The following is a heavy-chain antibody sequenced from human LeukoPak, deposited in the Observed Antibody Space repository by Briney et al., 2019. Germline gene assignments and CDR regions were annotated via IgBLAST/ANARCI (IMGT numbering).Heavy chain of an antibody. J-gene: IGHJ6*02. D-gene: IGHD2-15*01. V-gene: IGHV1-8*01. Sequence: ASVNVSCKASGYTLTSYDINWVRQATGQGLEWMGWMNPNSGNTGYAQKFQGRVTMTRHTSISTAYMELSSLRSEDTAVYYCARGGACSGGSCYSYYYYGMDVWGQGTTVTVSS. CDR3: ARGGACSGGSCYSYYYYGMDV. CDR2: MNPNSGNT. CDR1: GYTLTSYD.